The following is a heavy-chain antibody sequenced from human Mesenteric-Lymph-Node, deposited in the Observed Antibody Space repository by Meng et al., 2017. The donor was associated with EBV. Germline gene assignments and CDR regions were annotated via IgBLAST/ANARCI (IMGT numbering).Heavy chain of an antibody. D-gene: IGHD6-19*01. CDR1: GGRVSSNRVS. V-gene: IGHV6-1*01. CDR3: ARSGSSGRIDY. J-gene: IGHJ4*02. Sequence: GERPTSGTRLVEPPPTLVVTCCTVGGRVSSNRVSWKWIRQSPSGRREWLRRKNFRSQWYNCYAGFVKRRIITQPNTINNPFLLQLNLLAPEAAALYYCARSGSSGRIDYWGQGTLVTVSS. CDR2: KNFRSQWYN.